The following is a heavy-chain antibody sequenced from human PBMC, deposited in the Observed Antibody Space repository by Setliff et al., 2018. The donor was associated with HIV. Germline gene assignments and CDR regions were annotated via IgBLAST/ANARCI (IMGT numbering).Heavy chain of an antibody. CDR2: IIPIFGKV. V-gene: IGHV1-69*13. J-gene: IGHJ6*04. CDR3: ARSDSGWPHYQYHHTNV. CDR1: GGSFSSFA. D-gene: IGHD6-19*01. Sequence: SVKVSCKASGGSFSSFAFSWIRQAPGQGLEWMGGIIPIFGKVEYAQRFQDRVKITADESTSTAYMEMSSLTSEDTAIYYCARSDSGWPHYQYHHTNVWGKGTKVTVSS.